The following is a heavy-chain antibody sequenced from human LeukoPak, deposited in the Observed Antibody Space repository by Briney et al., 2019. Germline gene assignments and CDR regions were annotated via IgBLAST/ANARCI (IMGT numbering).Heavy chain of an antibody. J-gene: IGHJ4*02. V-gene: IGHV3-33*01. D-gene: IGHD2-21*02. CDR3: ARVSPEIVVVTGTGAPDY. CDR1: GFTFINYG. CDR2: IWYDGSKK. Sequence: GGSLRLSCAASGFTFINYGMHWVRQAPGKGLEWVAVIWYDGSKKYYADSVKGRFTISRDNSKNTVYLQINGLRAEDTAVYYCARVSPEIVVVTGTGAPDYWGQGTLVTVSS.